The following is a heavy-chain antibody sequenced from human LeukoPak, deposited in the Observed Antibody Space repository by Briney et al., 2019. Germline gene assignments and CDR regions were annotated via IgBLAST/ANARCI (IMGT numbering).Heavy chain of an antibody. D-gene: IGHD3-9*01. CDR2: IHSTSASI. CDR3: SRVVQDVTGADY. Sequence: GGSLRLSCAASGFTFSSYHMNWVRQAPGKGLEWLSYIHSTSASIHYADSVKGRFTIPRDNAKNSLYLQMNSLRAEDTAVYYCSRVVQDVTGADYWGQGTLVIVSS. V-gene: IGHV3-48*01. CDR1: GFTFSSYH. J-gene: IGHJ4*02.